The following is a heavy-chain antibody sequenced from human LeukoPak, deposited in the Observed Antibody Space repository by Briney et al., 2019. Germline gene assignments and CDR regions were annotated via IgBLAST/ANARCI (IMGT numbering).Heavy chain of an antibody. D-gene: IGHD3-3*01. CDR1: GGSISSGDYY. CDR3: ARADIWSGYFDY. J-gene: IGHJ4*02. V-gene: IGHV4-30-4*08. CDR2: IYYSGST. Sequence: SETLSLTCTVSGGSISSGDYYWSWIRLPPGKGLEWIGYIYYSGSTYYNPSLKSRVTISVDTSKNQFSLKLSSVTAADTAVYYCARADIWSGYFDYWGQGTLVTVSS.